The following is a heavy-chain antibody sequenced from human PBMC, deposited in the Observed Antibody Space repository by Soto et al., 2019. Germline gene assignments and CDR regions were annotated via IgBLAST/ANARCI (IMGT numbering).Heavy chain of an antibody. J-gene: IGHJ3*02. CDR3: ARLDTIFGVVTTENAFDI. CDR1: GSYNRHLAYF. CDR2: IYGSGST. D-gene: IGHD3-3*01. Sequence: TQTQPLNCTVSGSYNRHLAYFWSWFRQQPGKGLEWIVYIYGSGSTYYNQSLKSRVTISVDTSKNQFSLKLSSVTAADTAVYYCARLDTIFGVVTTENAFDIWGPGTMVTVSS. V-gene: IGHV4-31*03.